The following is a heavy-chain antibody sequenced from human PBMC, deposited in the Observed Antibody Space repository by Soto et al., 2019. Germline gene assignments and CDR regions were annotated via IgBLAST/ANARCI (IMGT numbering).Heavy chain of an antibody. CDR1: GDGVSSNGAA. D-gene: IGHD6-19*01. V-gene: IGHV6-1*01. J-gene: IGHJ4*02. Sequence: QTLSLTCAVSGDGVSSNGAAWNWIRQSPSRGLEWLGRTYYRSEWYNDYAVSVKSRITIKPDTAKNQFSLQLNSVTPEDSAVYYCARGEGIYSSGSVWGQGTLVTVSS. CDR3: ARGEGIYSSGSV. CDR2: TYYRSEWYN.